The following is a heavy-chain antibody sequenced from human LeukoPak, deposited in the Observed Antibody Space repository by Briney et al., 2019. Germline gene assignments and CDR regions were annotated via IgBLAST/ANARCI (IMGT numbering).Heavy chain of an antibody. D-gene: IGHD3-10*02. CDR1: GFTFSAYA. CDR3: AELGITMIGGV. CDR2: ISYDGSNK. J-gene: IGHJ6*04. V-gene: IGHV3-30*04. Sequence: GGSLRLSCAASGFTFSAYAMHWVRQAPGKGLQWVAVISYDGSNKYYADSVKGRFTISRDNAKNSLYLQMNSLRAEDTAVYYCAELGITMIGGVWGKGTTVTISS.